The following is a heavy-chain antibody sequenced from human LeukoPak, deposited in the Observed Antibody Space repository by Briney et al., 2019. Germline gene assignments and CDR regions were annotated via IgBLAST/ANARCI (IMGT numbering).Heavy chain of an antibody. J-gene: IGHJ6*02. CDR1: GYSFTSYW. Sequence: GESLKISCKGSGYSFTSYWIGWVRQMPGKGLEWMGIIYPGDSDTRYSPSFQGQVTISADKSISTAYLQWSSLKASDTAMYYCARRNTMVRGVTSYYYYGMDVWGQGTTVTVSS. CDR2: IYPGDSDT. V-gene: IGHV5-51*01. D-gene: IGHD3-10*01. CDR3: ARRNTMVRGVTSYYYYGMDV.